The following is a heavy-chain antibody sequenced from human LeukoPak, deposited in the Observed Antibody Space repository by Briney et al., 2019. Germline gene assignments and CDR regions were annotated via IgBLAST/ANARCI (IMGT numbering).Heavy chain of an antibody. CDR3: ARVPGIQLWLRGVREFDY. CDR1: GYTFTGYY. CDR2: INPNSGGT. Sequence: GASVKVSCKASGYTFTGYYMHWVRQATGQGLEWMGWINPNSGGTNYAQKFQGRVTMTRDTSISTAYMELSRLRSDDTAVYYCARVPGIQLWLRGVREFDYWGQGTLVTVSS. D-gene: IGHD5-18*01. J-gene: IGHJ4*02. V-gene: IGHV1-2*02.